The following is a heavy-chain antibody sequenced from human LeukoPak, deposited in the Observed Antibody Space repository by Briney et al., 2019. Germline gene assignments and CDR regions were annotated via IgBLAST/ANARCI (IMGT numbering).Heavy chain of an antibody. CDR2: ISAYNGNT. J-gene: IGHJ4*02. V-gene: IGHV1-18*04. CDR3: ARTKEGVTMVRGGMDY. CDR1: GYTFSGYY. D-gene: IGHD3-10*01. Sequence: GASVKVSCKASGYTFSGYYMHWVRQAPGQGLEWMGWISAYNGNTNDAQKFQGRVTMTTDTSTSTAYMDLRSLRSDDTALYYCARTKEGVTMVRGGMDYWGQGTLVTVSP.